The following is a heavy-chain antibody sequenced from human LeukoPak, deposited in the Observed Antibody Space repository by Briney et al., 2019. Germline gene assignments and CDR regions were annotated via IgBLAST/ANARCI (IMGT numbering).Heavy chain of an antibody. CDR1: GGTFSSYA. V-gene: IGHV1-69*01. CDR2: IIPIFGTA. Sequence: GSSVKVACKASGGTFSSYAINWVRQAPGQGLEWMGGIIPIFGTANYAQKFQGRVTITADESTGTAYMELSSLRSEDTAVYYCARAGTTGTTLYYYYGMDVWGQGTTVTVSS. CDR3: ARAGTTGTTLYYYYGMDV. D-gene: IGHD1-1*01. J-gene: IGHJ6*02.